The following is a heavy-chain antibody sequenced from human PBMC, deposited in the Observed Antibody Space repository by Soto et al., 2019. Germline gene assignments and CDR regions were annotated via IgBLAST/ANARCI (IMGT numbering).Heavy chain of an antibody. CDR2: IYPADSDT. CDR1: GYNFTTYW. D-gene: IGHD6-19*01. Sequence: PGESLKISCKASGYNFTTYWIGWVRQMPGKGLELMGVIYPADSDTRYSPSFQGQVTISADKSISTAYLQWSSLKASDTAMYYCARTYSSGSYYYYGMDVRGQGTTVTVSS. CDR3: ARTYSSGSYYYYGMDV. V-gene: IGHV5-51*01. J-gene: IGHJ6*02.